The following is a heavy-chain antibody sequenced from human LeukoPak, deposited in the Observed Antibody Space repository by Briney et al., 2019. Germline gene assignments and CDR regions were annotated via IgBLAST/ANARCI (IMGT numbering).Heavy chain of an antibody. CDR3: GRLNQARDAFDF. J-gene: IGHJ3*01. CDR1: GVSITTYY. CDR2: IYASGSS. V-gene: IGHV4-4*09. Sequence: SETLSLTCTVSGVSITTYYWSWIRQPPGKGLEWIGYIYASGSSNYNPSLKSRVTISVDTPKNQFSLKLTSVTAADTAVYYCGRLNQARDAFDFWGQGTIVTVSS.